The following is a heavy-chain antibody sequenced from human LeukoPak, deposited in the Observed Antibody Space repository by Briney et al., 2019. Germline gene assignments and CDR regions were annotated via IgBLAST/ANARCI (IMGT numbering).Heavy chain of an antibody. CDR3: AKGRNPYDSSGYFDY. Sequence: GGSLRLSCAASGFTFSSYGMHWVRQAPGKGLEWVSAISGSGGSTYYADSVKGRFTISRDNSKNTLYLQMNSLRAEDTAVYYCAKGRNPYDSSGYFDYWGQGTLVTVSS. CDR1: GFTFSSYG. V-gene: IGHV3-23*01. D-gene: IGHD3-22*01. J-gene: IGHJ4*02. CDR2: ISGSGGST.